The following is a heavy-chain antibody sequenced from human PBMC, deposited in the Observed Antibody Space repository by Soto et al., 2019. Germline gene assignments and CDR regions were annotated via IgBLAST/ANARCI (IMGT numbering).Heavy chain of an antibody. J-gene: IGHJ4*02. Sequence: QVQLVQSGAEVKKPGASVKVFCRTSGYTFTHYYIHWVRQAPGQGLEWLAIINPASGSTNYAQDFQGRVTLTMDTSTTTVYMELSGLRAEDTAIFYCARDLAAGDHWGQGTLVTVSS. CDR2: INPASGST. D-gene: IGHD6-13*01. CDR1: GYTFTHYY. CDR3: ARDLAAGDH. V-gene: IGHV1-46*01.